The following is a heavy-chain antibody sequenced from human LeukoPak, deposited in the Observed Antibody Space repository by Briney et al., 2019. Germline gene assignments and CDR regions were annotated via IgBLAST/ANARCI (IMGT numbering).Heavy chain of an antibody. D-gene: IGHD3-10*01. CDR2: IKSKTDGGTT. Sequence: GGSLRLSCAASGFTFSNAWMSWVRQAPGKGLEWVGRIKSKTDGGTTDYAAPVKGRFTISRDDSKNTLYLQMNSLKTEDTAVYYCTTENAFMVRGVIPGYWGQGTLVTASS. J-gene: IGHJ4*02. V-gene: IGHV3-15*01. CDR3: TTENAFMVRGVIPGY. CDR1: GFTFSNAW.